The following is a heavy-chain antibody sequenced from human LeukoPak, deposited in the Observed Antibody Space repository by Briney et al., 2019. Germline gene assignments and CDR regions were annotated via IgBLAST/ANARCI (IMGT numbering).Heavy chain of an antibody. CDR1: GFTVSNNY. CDR3: ASVTEWELLYY. V-gene: IGHV3-53*01. CDR2: VYSGGTT. D-gene: IGHD1-26*01. J-gene: IGHJ4*02. Sequence: GGSLSLSCAASGFTVSNNYMSWVRQAPGKGLEWVSIVYSGGTTYYADSVRGRFTISRDNSKNTLYLQMNSLRAEDTAVYYCASVTEWELLYYWGQGTLVTVSS.